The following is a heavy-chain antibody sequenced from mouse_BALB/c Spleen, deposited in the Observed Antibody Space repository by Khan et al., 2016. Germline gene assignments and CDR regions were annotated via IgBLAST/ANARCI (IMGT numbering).Heavy chain of an antibody. CDR1: GFSLISYG. D-gene: IGHD1-1*01. J-gene: IGHJ4*01. Sequence: QVQLKQSGPDLVAPSQSLSITCTVSGFSLISYGVHWVRQPLGKGLEWLVVIWSDGSTTYNSALKSRLSISKDNSKNQVFLKMNSSQTDDTAMYYCARHGGTTMDYWGQGTSVTVSS. CDR2: IWSDGST. V-gene: IGHV2-6-2*01. CDR3: ARHGGTTMDY.